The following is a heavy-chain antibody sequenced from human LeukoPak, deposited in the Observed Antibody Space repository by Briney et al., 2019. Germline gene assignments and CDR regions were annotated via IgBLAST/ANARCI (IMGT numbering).Heavy chain of an antibody. CDR3: ARGVKWELLPFDY. CDR1: GFTFSSYA. CDR2: ISYDGSNK. J-gene: IGHJ4*02. V-gene: IGHV3-30-3*01. Sequence: GSLRLSCAASGFTFSSYAMSWVRQAPGKGLEWVAVISYDGSNKYYADSVKGRFTISRDNSKNTLYLQMNSLRAEDTAVYYCARGVKWELLPFDYWGQGTLVTVSS. D-gene: IGHD1-26*01.